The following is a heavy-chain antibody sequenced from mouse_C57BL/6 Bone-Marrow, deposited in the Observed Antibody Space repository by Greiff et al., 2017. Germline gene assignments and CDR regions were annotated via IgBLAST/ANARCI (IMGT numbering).Heavy chain of an antibody. V-gene: IGHV5-16*01. CDR1: GFTFSDYY. Sequence: EVNVVESEGGLVQPGSSMKLSCTASGFTFSDYYMAWVRQVPEKGLEWVANINYDGSSTYYLDSLKSRFIISRDNAKNILYLQMSSLKSEDTATYYCAREDYDGTDWYFDVWGTGTTVTVSS. J-gene: IGHJ1*03. CDR3: AREDYDGTDWYFDV. CDR2: INYDGSST. D-gene: IGHD2-4*01.